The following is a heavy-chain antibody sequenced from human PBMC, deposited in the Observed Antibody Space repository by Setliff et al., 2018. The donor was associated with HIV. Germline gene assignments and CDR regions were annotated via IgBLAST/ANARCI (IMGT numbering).Heavy chain of an antibody. J-gene: IGHJ4*02. Sequence: KASETLSLTCTVSGASTSSSTYYWGWIRQPPGKGLEWIGYIYYSGSTYYNPSLKSRVTLSVGTSKRQFFLNLSSATTADTAMYYCVRPSFGIGGGSMFDSWGQGIVVTVSS. CDR2: IYYSGST. V-gene: IGHV4-39*01. CDR1: GASTSSSTYY. D-gene: IGHD3-3*01. CDR3: VRPSFGIGGGSMFDS.